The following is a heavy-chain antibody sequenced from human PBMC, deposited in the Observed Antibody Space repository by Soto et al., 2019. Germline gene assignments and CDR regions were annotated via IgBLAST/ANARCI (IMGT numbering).Heavy chain of an antibody. J-gene: IGHJ4*02. CDR2: IYYSGST. CDR1: GGSISSGDYY. Sequence: PSETLSLTCSVSGGSISSGDYYWNWIRQPPGKGLEWIGHIYYSGSTYYNSSLKSRVTISLDTSKNQFSLKLSSVTAADTAVYYCARHDYGGFGLWGQGTLVTVSS. CDR3: ARHDYGGFGL. V-gene: IGHV4-30-4*01. D-gene: IGHD4-17*01.